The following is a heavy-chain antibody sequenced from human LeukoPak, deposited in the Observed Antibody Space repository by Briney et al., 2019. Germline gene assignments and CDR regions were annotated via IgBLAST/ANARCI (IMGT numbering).Heavy chain of an antibody. J-gene: IGHJ4*02. CDR1: GGSFSGYY. Sequence: SETLSLTCAVYGGSFSGYYWSWIRQPPGKGLEWIGEINHSGSTNYNPSLKSRVTISVDTSKNQFSLKLSSVTAADTAVYYCARGKDPHLYWGQGTLVTVSS. CDR2: INHSGST. CDR3: ARGKDPHLY. V-gene: IGHV4-34*01.